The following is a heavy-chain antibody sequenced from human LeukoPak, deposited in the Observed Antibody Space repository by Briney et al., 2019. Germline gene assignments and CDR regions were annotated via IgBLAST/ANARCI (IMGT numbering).Heavy chain of an antibody. D-gene: IGHD6-13*01. V-gene: IGHV1-69*13. CDR2: IIPIFGTA. J-gene: IGHJ4*02. CDR1: GGTFSSYA. Sequence: SVKVSCKASGGTFSSYAISWVRQAPGQGLEWMGGIIPIFGTANYAQKFQGRVTITADESTSTAYMELSSLRSEDTAVYYCASLISIAAAGSYYFDYWGQGTLVTVSS. CDR3: ASLISIAAAGSYYFDY.